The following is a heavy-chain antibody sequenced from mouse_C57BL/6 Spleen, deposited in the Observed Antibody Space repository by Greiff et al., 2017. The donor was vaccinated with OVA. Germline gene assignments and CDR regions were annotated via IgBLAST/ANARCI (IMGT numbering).Heavy chain of an antibody. J-gene: IGHJ4*01. Sequence: QVTLKVSGPGILQSSQTLSLTCSFSGFSLSTSGMGVSWIRQPSGKGLEWLAHIYWDDDKRYNPSLKSRLTISKDTSRNQVFLKITSVDTADTDTYYCARRRSYYDSYLDAMDYWGQGTSVTVSS. D-gene: IGHD2-1*01. V-gene: IGHV8-12*01. CDR2: IYWDDDK. CDR3: ARRRSYYDSYLDAMDY. CDR1: GFSLSTSGMG.